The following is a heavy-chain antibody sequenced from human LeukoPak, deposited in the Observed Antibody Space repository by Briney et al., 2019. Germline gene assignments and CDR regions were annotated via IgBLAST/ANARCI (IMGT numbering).Heavy chain of an antibody. D-gene: IGHD6-6*01. V-gene: IGHV3-53*01. Sequence: PGGSLRLSCAVSGFTVTNNYMGWVRQAPGKGLEWISVIYSGGNTYYAESVKGRFTISRDSSKNTLSLQMNSLRAEDTAVYYCARGGSSPHFDSWGQGTLVTVSS. CDR1: GFTVTNNY. J-gene: IGHJ4*02. CDR3: ARGGSSPHFDS. CDR2: IYSGGNT.